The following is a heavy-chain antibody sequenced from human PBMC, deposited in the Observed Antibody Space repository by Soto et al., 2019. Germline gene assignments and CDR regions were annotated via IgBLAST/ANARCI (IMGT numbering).Heavy chain of an antibody. Sequence: QVQLQESGPGLVKPSETLSLTCTVSGGSVSSGSYYWSWIGQPPGKERDGRGYIYYRGSTNDNPSLKRRVTRSVDTSKNQFSLKLSSVTAADTAVYYCARVGLGDSSGWRYYFDYWGQGTLVTVSS. V-gene: IGHV4-61*01. J-gene: IGHJ4*02. CDR1: GGSVSSGSYY. D-gene: IGHD6-19*01. CDR2: IYYRGST. CDR3: ARVGLGDSSGWRYYFDY.